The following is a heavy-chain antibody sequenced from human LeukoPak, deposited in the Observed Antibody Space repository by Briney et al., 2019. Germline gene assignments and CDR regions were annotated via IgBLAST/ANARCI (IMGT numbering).Heavy chain of an antibody. CDR2: INPSGGST. CDR3: ARDLDGGGSPSAFDI. CDR1: GYTFTSYY. Sequence: VASVKVSCKASGYTFTSYYMHWVRQAPGQGLEWMGIINPSGGSTSYAQKFQGRVTMTRDTSTSTVYMELSSLRSEDTAVYYCARDLDGGGSPSAFDIWGQGTMVTVSS. D-gene: IGHD1-26*01. J-gene: IGHJ3*02. V-gene: IGHV1-46*01.